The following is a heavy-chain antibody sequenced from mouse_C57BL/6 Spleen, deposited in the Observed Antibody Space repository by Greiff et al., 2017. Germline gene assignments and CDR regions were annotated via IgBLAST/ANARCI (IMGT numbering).Heavy chain of an antibody. J-gene: IGHJ4*01. CDR3: ARSDFYARDY. V-gene: IGHV1-52*01. CDR1: GYTFTSYW. Sequence: QVQLQQPGAELVRPGSSVKLSCKASGYTFTSYWLHWVKQRPIQGLARIGNLDPSDSETHYTHKFKDKATLTVDKSSSTAYMQLSSLTSEGSAVYYCARSDFYARDYWGQGTSVTVCS. D-gene: IGHD2-4*01. CDR2: LDPSDSET.